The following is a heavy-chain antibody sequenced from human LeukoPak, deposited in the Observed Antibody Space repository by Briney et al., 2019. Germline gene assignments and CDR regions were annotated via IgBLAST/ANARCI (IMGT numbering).Heavy chain of an antibody. V-gene: IGHV4-34*01. CDR3: ARKTPVYNWFDP. CDR2: INHSGST. J-gene: IGHJ5*02. CDR1: GGSFSGYY. Sequence: PSETLSLTCAVYGGSFSGYYWSWIRQPPGKGLEWIGEINHSGSTNYNPSLKSRVTISVDTSKNQFSLKLSSVTAADTAVYYCARKTPVYNWFDPWGQGTLVTVPS.